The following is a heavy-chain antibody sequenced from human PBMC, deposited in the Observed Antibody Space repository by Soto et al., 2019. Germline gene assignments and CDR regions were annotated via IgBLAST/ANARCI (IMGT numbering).Heavy chain of an antibody. CDR1: GYSYTSDW. V-gene: IGHV5-51*01. J-gene: IGHJ6*01. CDR2: IYPGDSDT. Sequence: ESLKISCKGSGYSYTSDWIGGVRQMPGKGLEWMGIIYPGDSDTRYSPSFQGQFTISADKSISTAYLQWSSLKASDTAMYYCARVRQASPPLYGMLVWGQGTTVTDSS. CDR3: ARVRQASPPLYGMLV.